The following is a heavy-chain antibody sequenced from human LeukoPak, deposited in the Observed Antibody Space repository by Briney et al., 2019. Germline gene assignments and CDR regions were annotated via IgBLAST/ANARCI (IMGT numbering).Heavy chain of an antibody. D-gene: IGHD6-19*01. CDR1: GYTLTGYY. V-gene: IGHV1-2*02. Sequence: GASVKVSCKPSGYTLTGYYLHWVRQAPGQVFEWLGWINTNTGATVYAQNFQGRVTMSRDTSISTAYMELSSLRSDDTAVYYCARDRVGSGWPRPFYFEFWGQGTLVTVSS. CDR3: ARDRVGSGWPRPFYFEF. CDR2: INTNTGAT. J-gene: IGHJ4*02.